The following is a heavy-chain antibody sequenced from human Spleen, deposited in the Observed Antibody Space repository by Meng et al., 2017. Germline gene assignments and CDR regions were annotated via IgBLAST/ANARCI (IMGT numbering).Heavy chain of an antibody. Sequence: GGSLRLSCAASGFTFDDYAMHWVRQAPGKGLEWVSGISWNSGSIGYADSVKGRFTISRDNAKNTLYLQVNSLRAEDTAVYYCARGGTVTSYYYAMDVWGQGTTVTVSS. CDR3: ARGGTVTSYYYAMDV. CDR1: GFTFDDYA. V-gene: IGHV3-9*01. J-gene: IGHJ6*02. CDR2: ISWNSGSI. D-gene: IGHD4-17*01.